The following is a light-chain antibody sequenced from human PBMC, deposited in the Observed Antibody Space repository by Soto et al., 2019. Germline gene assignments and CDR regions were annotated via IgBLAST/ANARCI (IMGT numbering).Light chain of an antibody. CDR3: QQYNSYS. CDR2: KAS. V-gene: IGKV1-5*03. J-gene: IGKJ1*01. Sequence: DIQMTQSPSTLSASVGDRVTIICRDSQSISSRLAWYQQRPGKAPKLLIYKASRLERGVPSRFSGSESGTEFTLTITSLQADDFAPYYCQQYNSYSFGQGTKVDIK. CDR1: QSISSR.